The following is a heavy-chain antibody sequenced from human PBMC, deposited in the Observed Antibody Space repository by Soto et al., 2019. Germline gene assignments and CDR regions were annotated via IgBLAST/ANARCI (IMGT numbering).Heavy chain of an antibody. J-gene: IGHJ4*02. Sequence: PGGSLRLSCAASGFTFSDYYMSWIRQAPGKGLEWVSYISSSSSYTNYADSVKGRFTISRDNAKNSLYLQMNSLRAEDTAVYYCARTQGYCSGGSCSYYFDYWGQGTLVTVSS. V-gene: IGHV3-11*06. D-gene: IGHD2-15*01. CDR1: GFTFSDYY. CDR2: ISSSSSYT. CDR3: ARTQGYCSGGSCSYYFDY.